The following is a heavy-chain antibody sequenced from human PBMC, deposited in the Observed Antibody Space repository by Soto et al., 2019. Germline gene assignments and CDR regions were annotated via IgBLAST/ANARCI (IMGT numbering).Heavy chain of an antibody. Sequence: QVQLAQSGAEVRSPGASVKVSCRASGGSFSDYAFSWLRQAPGQGLEWVGGIIPMFAATKYAQAFQGRVTITADASSRTVYLALSSLTSDDSAVYFCARGGIVAVPAALSSYDDYTHYRFDSWGQGTLVSVS. CDR3: ARGGIVAVPAALSSYDDYTHYRFDS. D-gene: IGHD4-4*01. V-gene: IGHV1-69*01. CDR1: GGSFSDYA. J-gene: IGHJ4*02. CDR2: IIPMFAAT.